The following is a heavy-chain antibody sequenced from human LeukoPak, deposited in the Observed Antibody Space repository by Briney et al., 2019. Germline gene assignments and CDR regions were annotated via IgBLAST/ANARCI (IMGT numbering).Heavy chain of an antibody. CDR2: IKHDGSEK. CDR3: ARDPSFLVGAADATEKH. D-gene: IGHD1-26*01. J-gene: IGHJ4*02. CDR1: GFSFSSYW. Sequence: PGGSLRLSCAASGFSFSSYWMNWVRQAPGKGLEWVANIKHDGSEKYYVDSVKGRFTISRDNAENSLNLQMNSLRVEDTAMYYCARDPSFLVGAADATEKHWGQGTLVTVSS. V-gene: IGHV3-7*01.